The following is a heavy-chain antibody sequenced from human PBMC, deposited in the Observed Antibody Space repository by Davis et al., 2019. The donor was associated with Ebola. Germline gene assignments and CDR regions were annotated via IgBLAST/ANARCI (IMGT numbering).Heavy chain of an antibody. D-gene: IGHD4-11*01. J-gene: IGHJ4*02. Sequence: GESLKISCAASEITFSRYEMNWVRQAPGKGLEWVSSISSSSSYIYYADSVKGRFTISRDNAKNSLYLQMNSLRAEDTAVYYCARVGMTTVTTFDYWGQGTLVTVSS. CDR2: ISSSSSYI. CDR3: ARVGMTTVTTFDY. V-gene: IGHV3-21*01. CDR1: EITFSRYE.